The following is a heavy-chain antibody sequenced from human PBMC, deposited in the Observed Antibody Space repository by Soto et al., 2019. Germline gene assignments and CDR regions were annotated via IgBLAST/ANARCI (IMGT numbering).Heavy chain of an antibody. V-gene: IGHV3-64*01. CDR1: GFTFSSYA. J-gene: IGHJ3*02. CDR2: ISSNGGST. CDR3: ARDYCSGGSCYAIDI. Sequence: GGSLRLACAASGFTFSSYAMHWVRQAPGKGLEYVSAISSNGGSTYYANSVKGRFTISRDNSKNTLYLQMGSLRAEDMAVYYCARDYCSGGSCYAIDIWGQGTMVTVSS. D-gene: IGHD2-15*01.